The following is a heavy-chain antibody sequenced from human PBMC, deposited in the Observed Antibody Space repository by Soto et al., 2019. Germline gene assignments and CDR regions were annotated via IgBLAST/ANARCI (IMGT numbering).Heavy chain of an antibody. CDR1: GFTLSAYW. J-gene: IGHJ4*02. CDR3: ARDLGGPDY. CDR2: LSSDGFGT. V-gene: IGHV3-74*03. D-gene: IGHD3-16*01. Sequence: GGSLRLSCAASGFTLSAYWMHWVRQAPGRGLEWVSRLSSDGFGTAYADSVKGRFHISRDNARNTLFLQMNGLRAEDTAVYYCARDLGGPDYWGRGTLVTLSS.